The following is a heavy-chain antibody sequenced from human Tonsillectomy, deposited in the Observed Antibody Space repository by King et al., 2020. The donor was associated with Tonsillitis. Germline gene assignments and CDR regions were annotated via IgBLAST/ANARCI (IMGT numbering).Heavy chain of an antibody. CDR1: GFTFDDYT. CDR3: AKDIIPINEREYYYGMDV. V-gene: IGHV3-43*01. Sequence: DVQLVESGGVVVQPGGSLRLSCAASGFTFDDYTMHWVRQAPGKGLEWVSLISWDGGSTYYADSVKGRFTISRDNSKNSLYLQMNSLRTEDTALYYCAKDIIPINEREYYYGMDVWAMGPRSPSP. D-gene: IGHD3-16*02. J-gene: IGHJ6*02. CDR2: ISWDGGST.